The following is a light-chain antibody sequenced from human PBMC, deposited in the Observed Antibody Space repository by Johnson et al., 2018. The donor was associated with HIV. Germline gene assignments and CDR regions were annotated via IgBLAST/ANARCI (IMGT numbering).Light chain of an antibody. Sequence: QSALTQPPSVSAAPGQKVTISCSGSSSNIGNNYVSWYQQLPGTAPKLLIYDNNKRPSGIPDRFSGSKSGTSATLGITGLQTGDEADYYGGTWDSSLRAYVFGTGTKVTVL. CDR1: SSNIGNNY. CDR3: GTWDSSLRAYV. CDR2: DNN. V-gene: IGLV1-51*01. J-gene: IGLJ1*01.